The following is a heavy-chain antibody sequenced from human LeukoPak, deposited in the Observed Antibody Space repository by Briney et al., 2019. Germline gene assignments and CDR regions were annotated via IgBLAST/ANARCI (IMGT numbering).Heavy chain of an antibody. D-gene: IGHD3-10*01. CDR1: VFTFRDHY. Sequence: GGSLRLSCAASVFTFRDHYMDWVRQAPGEGLEWVGRTRQKVNSYTTEYAASVKGRFTISRDDSKNSLYLQMNSLKTEDTAVYYCARSYGSGTYPFDYWGQGTLVTVSS. J-gene: IGHJ4*02. CDR2: TRQKVNSYTT. CDR3: ARSYGSGTYPFDY. V-gene: IGHV3-72*01.